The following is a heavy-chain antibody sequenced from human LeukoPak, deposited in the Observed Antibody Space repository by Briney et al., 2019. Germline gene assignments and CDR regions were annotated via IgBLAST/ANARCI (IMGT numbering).Heavy chain of an antibody. CDR1: GYTFTSYY. Sequence: GASVKVSCKASGYTFTSYYMHWVRQAPGQGLEWMGIINPSGGSTSYAQKFQGRVTMTRDTSTSTVYMELSSLRSEDTAVYYCARDQAYSYGHWREYYYYGMDVWGQGTTVTVSS. J-gene: IGHJ6*02. D-gene: IGHD5-18*01. CDR3: ARDQAYSYGHWREYYYYGMDV. CDR2: INPSGGST. V-gene: IGHV1-46*01.